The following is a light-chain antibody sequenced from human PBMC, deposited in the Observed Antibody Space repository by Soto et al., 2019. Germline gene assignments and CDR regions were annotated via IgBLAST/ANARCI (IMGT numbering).Light chain of an antibody. V-gene: IGLV1-40*01. J-gene: IGLJ2*01. CDR2: DNN. Sequence: QSVLTQPPSVSGAPGQRVTISCTGSSSNFGAGYAVHWYQQLPGTAPKLLIYDNNNRPSGVPDRFSGSKSGTSTSLAITGLQAEDEADYYCQSHDSSLSVVIFGGGTKVTVL. CDR3: QSHDSSLSVVI. CDR1: SSNFGAGYA.